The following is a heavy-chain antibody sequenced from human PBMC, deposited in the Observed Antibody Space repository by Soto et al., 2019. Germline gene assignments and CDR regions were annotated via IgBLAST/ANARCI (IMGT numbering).Heavy chain of an antibody. CDR3: ARGMKRTVAVGYYYSYAMHV. CDR1: GGTFSSYG. D-gene: IGHD3-22*01. V-gene: IGHV1-69*06. Sequence: SVKVSCKASGGTFSSYGISWVRQAPGQGLEWMGGIIPIFDTSSSAQKFQGRVTITADKSTSAAYMELSSLTSEDTAVYFCARGMKRTVAVGYYYSYAMHVWGQGTMATVYS. CDR2: IIPIFDTS. J-gene: IGHJ6*02.